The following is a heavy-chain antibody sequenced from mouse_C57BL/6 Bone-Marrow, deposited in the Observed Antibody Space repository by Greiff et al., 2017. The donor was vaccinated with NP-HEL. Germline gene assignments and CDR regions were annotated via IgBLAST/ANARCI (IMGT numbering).Heavy chain of an antibody. V-gene: IGHV3-6*01. CDR1: GYSITSGYY. D-gene: IGHD3-2*01. CDR2: ISYDGSN. CDR3: ARLDSPAWFAY. Sequence: EVKLVESGPGLVKPSQSLSLTCSVTGYSITSGYYWNWIRQFPGNKLEWMGYISYDGSNNYNPSLKNRISITRDTSKNQFFLKLNSVTTEDTATYYCARLDSPAWFAYWGQGTLVTVSA. J-gene: IGHJ3*01.